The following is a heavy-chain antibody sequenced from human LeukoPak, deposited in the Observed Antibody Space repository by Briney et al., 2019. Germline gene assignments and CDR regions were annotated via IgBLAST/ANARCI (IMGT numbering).Heavy chain of an antibody. CDR2: ISTYNGHT. D-gene: IGHD3-3*01. CDR3: ARGSITIFGVADN. CDR1: GYTFTSYG. V-gene: IGHV1-18*01. Sequence: ASVKVSCKASGYTFTSYGINWVRQAPGQGLEWMGWISTYNGHTNYAQKFQGRVTMTTDTSTSTASMELRSLRSDDTAVYYCARGSITIFGVADNWGQGTLVTVSS. J-gene: IGHJ4*02.